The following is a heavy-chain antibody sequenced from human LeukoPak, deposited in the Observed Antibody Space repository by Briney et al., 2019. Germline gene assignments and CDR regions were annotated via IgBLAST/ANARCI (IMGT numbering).Heavy chain of an antibody. CDR2: ISAYNGNT. CDR3: ARDAIRGSYYFDY. CDR1: GYTFTSYG. J-gene: IGHJ4*02. V-gene: IGHV1-18*01. D-gene: IGHD1-26*01. Sequence: EASVKASCKASGYTFTSYGISWVRQAPGQGLEWMGWISAYNGNTNYAQKLQGRVTMTTDTSTSTAYMVLRSPRSDDTAVYYCARDAIRGSYYFDYWGQGTLVTVSS.